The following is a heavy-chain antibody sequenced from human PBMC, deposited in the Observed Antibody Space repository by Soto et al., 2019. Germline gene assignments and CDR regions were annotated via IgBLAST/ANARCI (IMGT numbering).Heavy chain of an antibody. D-gene: IGHD3-22*01. V-gene: IGHV3-23*01. CDR2: IIAWGQTI. J-gene: IGHJ4*02. CDR3: VHRLNPRVPDH. Sequence: PXESLTLAFELCGLGLKTYDASWVGQAPGKGLEWLAVIIAWGQTIYSAESARGRFTISRDDAKNTLHLQIDSLTVEDTAVYYCVHRLNPRVPDHCGQGTLVTVSS. CDR1: GLGLKTYD.